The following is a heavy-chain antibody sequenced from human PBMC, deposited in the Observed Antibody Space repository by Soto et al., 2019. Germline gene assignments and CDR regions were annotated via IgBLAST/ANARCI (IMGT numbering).Heavy chain of an antibody. D-gene: IGHD3-10*01. CDR2: ISGSGAAT. Sequence: EVQLLESGGGLVQPGGSLRLSCAASGFTFSSYAMTWVRQPPGKGLEWVSGISGSGAATYYADSVKGRFTISRDNSKNTLYLQMNSLRAEDTAVYYCVKSPNMVRGVIGFYFDYWGQGTLVTVSS. CDR3: VKSPNMVRGVIGFYFDY. V-gene: IGHV3-23*01. CDR1: GFTFSSYA. J-gene: IGHJ4*02.